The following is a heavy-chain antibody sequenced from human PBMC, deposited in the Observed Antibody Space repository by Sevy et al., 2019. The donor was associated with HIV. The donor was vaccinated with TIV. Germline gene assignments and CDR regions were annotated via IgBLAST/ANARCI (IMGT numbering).Heavy chain of an antibody. Sequence: ASVKVSCKASGYTFTGYYMHWVRQAPGQGLEWMGWINPNSGGTNYAQKFQGRVTMTRDTSISTAYMELSRLRSDDTAVYYCARGRVYDSSGYYRVGSLPNFDYWGQGTLVTVSS. V-gene: IGHV1-2*02. CDR2: INPNSGGT. D-gene: IGHD3-22*01. CDR3: ARGRVYDSSGYYRVGSLPNFDY. J-gene: IGHJ4*02. CDR1: GYTFTGYY.